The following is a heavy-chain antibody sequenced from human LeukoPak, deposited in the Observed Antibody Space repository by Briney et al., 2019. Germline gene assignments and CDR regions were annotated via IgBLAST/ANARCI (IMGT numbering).Heavy chain of an antibody. CDR1: GGSLSSSGFY. CDR3: ARDGGNFDVDY. J-gene: IGHJ4*02. V-gene: IGHV4-39*07. Sequence: SGTLSLPFPVSGGSLSSSGFYWGWVPPSPGKGAEGMGSISYSGSTYYHPSLKSRVTISQDTSKNQFSLKLSYVTAADTAVYYCARDGGNFDVDYWGQGTLVTVSS. CDR2: ISYSGST. D-gene: IGHD3-9*01.